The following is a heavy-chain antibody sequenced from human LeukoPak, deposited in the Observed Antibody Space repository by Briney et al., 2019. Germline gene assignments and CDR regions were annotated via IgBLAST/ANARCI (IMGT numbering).Heavy chain of an antibody. CDR3: AKSRYYYDSSGYPSYFDY. CDR2: IQYDGNNK. D-gene: IGHD3-22*01. CDR1: GFTFSSYG. J-gene: IGHJ4*02. V-gene: IGHV3-30*02. Sequence: GGSLRLSCAASGFTFSSYGMHWVRQAPGKGLEWVAFIQYDGNNKYYADSVKGRFTISRDNSKNTLYLQMNSLRAEDTAVYYCAKSRYYYDSSGYPSYFDYWGQGTLVTVSS.